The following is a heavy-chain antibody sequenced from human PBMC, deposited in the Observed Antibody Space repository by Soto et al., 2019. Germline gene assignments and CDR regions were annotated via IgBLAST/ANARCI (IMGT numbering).Heavy chain of an antibody. Sequence: PSETLSLTXAVSGGSISSSNWWSWVRQPPGKGLEWIGEIYHSGSTNYNPSLKSRVTISVDKSKNQFSLKLSSVTAADTAVYYCARAQSSSWYNYGMDVWGQGTTVTVSS. CDR2: IYHSGST. D-gene: IGHD6-13*01. V-gene: IGHV4-4*02. J-gene: IGHJ6*02. CDR3: ARAQSSSWYNYGMDV. CDR1: GGSISSSNW.